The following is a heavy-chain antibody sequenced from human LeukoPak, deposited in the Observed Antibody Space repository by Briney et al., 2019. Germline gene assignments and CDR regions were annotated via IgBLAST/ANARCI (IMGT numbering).Heavy chain of an antibody. CDR3: ARVRGSGFDP. J-gene: IGHJ5*02. V-gene: IGHV4-34*01. CDR1: GGSISSYY. D-gene: IGHD3-10*01. Sequence: PSETLSFTCTVSGGSISSYYWSWIRQPPGKGLEWIGEINHSGSTNYNPSLKSRVTISVDTSKNQFSLKLSSVTAADTAVYYCARVRGSGFDPWGQGTLVTVSS. CDR2: INHSGST.